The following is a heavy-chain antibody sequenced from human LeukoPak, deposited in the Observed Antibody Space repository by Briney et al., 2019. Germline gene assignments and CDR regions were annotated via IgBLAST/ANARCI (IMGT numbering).Heavy chain of an antibody. CDR2: IETDGSST. D-gene: IGHD6-19*01. J-gene: IGHJ6*02. V-gene: IGHV3-74*01. Sequence: PGGSLRLSCAASGFTFSSYWMHWVRQAPGKGLVWVSRIETDGSSTDYADSVKGRFTISRDNAKSSVYLQMNRLRADDTALYYCARDRDSGWLFYYGMDVWGQGTTVTVSS. CDR1: GFTFSSYW. CDR3: ARDRDSGWLFYYGMDV.